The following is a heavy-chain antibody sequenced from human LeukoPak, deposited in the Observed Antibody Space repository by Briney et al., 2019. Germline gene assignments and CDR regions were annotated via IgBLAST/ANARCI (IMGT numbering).Heavy chain of an antibody. Sequence: SETPSLTCTVSGGSISSYYWSWIRQPAGKGLEWIGRIYTSGSTNYNPSLKSRVTMSVDTYKNQFSLELSSVTAADTAVYYCARDSTGGSGSYYTYFDYWGQGTLVTVSS. CDR1: GGSISSYY. J-gene: IGHJ4*02. V-gene: IGHV4-4*07. CDR2: IYTSGST. D-gene: IGHD3-10*01. CDR3: ARDSTGGSGSYYTYFDY.